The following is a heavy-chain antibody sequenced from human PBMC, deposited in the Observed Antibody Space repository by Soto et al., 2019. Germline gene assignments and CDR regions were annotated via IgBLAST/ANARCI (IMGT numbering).Heavy chain of an antibody. V-gene: IGHV3-23*01. CDR3: AKDVKVVVVAATSDY. Sequence: EVQLLESGGGLVQPGGSLRLSCAASGFTFSSYAMSWVRQAPGKGLEWVSAISGSGGSTYYADSVKGRFTISRDNSKNTLYLQMNRLRAEDTAVYYCAKDVKVVVVAATSDYWGQGTLVTVSS. CDR1: GFTFSSYA. CDR2: ISGSGGST. J-gene: IGHJ4*02. D-gene: IGHD2-15*01.